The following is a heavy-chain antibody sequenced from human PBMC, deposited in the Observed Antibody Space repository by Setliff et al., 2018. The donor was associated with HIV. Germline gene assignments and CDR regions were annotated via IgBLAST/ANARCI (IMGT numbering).Heavy chain of an antibody. CDR2: VSHSGIT. CDR1: GGSIPSNIYY. J-gene: IGHJ4*02. D-gene: IGHD3-10*01. Sequence: ETLSLTCTASGGSIPSNIYYWGWIRQAPGKGLEWIGSVSHSGITFYNPSLKSRVTISVDTSENQFSLKLSSVTVADTAIYYCAVMFFYGSGSKSNFDYWGKVTLVTVSS. V-gene: IGHV4-39*07. CDR3: AVMFFYGSGSKSNFDY.